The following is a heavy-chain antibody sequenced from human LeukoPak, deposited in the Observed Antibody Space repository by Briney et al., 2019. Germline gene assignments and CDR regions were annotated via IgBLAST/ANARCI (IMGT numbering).Heavy chain of an antibody. Sequence: GGSLRLSCAASGFTFSSYWMSWVRQAPGKGLEWVANIKQDGSEKNYVASVKGRFTISRDNAKNSLYLQMNSLRAEDTAVYYCARDRVAKGNWFDPWGQGTLVTVSS. CDR2: IKQDGSEK. CDR3: ARDRVAKGNWFDP. D-gene: IGHD2-15*01. J-gene: IGHJ5*02. CDR1: GFTFSSYW. V-gene: IGHV3-7*01.